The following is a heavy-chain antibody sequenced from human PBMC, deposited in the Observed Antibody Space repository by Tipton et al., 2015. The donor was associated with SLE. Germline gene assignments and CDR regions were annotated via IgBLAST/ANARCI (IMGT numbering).Heavy chain of an antibody. CDR2: VYYTGTT. V-gene: IGHV4-59*01. CDR3: AREEGQWDAFDI. CDR1: GGSITGYH. D-gene: IGHD6-19*01. J-gene: IGHJ3*02. Sequence: LRLSCTVSGGSITGYHWSWIRQPPGKGLEWIGYVYYTGTTNYDPSLRSRVTMSVDTSKNQFSLKLSSVTAADTAVYYCAREEGQWDAFDIWGQGTMVTVSS.